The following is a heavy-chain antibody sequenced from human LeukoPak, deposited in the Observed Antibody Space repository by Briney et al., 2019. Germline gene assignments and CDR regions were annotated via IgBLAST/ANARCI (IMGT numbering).Heavy chain of an antibody. CDR3: ARVRGVIIGYFDY. J-gene: IGHJ4*02. D-gene: IGHD3-10*01. CDR2: ISYDGSNK. CDR1: GFTFSSYA. V-gene: IGHV3-30*04. Sequence: PGGSLRLSCAASGFTFSSYAMHWVRQAPGKGGEGVAVISYDGSNKYYADSVKGRFTISRDNSKNTLYLQMNSLRAEDTAVYYCARVRGVIIGYFDYWGQGTLVPVSS.